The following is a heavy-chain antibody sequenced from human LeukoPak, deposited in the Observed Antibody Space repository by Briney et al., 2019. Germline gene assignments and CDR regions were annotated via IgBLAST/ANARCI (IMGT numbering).Heavy chain of an antibody. CDR3: ARRGRSKFWNYFDY. CDR2: INHSGST. CDR1: GGSFSGYY. J-gene: IGHJ4*02. D-gene: IGHD3-3*01. V-gene: IGHV4-34*01. Sequence: SETLSLTCAVYGGSFSGYYWSWLRQPPGKGLEWIGEINHSGSTNYNPSLKSRVTISVDTSKNQFSLKLSSVTAADTAVYYCARRGRSKFWNYFDYWGQGTLVTVSS.